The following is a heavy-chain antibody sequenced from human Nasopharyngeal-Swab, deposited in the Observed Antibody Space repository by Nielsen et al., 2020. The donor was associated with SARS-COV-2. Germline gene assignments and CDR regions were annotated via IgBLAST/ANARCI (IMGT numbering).Heavy chain of an antibody. CDR1: GFTLDHYA. Sequence: SLKISCTASGFTLDHYAMNWVRQAPGKGLEWVSGINWNSGSPGYADSVKGRFTISRDNAKNTLYLQMNSLRPEDTALYYCAKDMGNYYGSTRIDVWGQGTTVTVSS. V-gene: IGHV3-9*01. J-gene: IGHJ6*02. CDR2: INWNSGSP. CDR3: AKDMGNYYGSTRIDV. D-gene: IGHD3-10*01.